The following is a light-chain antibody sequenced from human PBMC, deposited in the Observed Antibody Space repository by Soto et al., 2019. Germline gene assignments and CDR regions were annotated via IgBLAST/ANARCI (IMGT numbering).Light chain of an antibody. V-gene: IGLV2-23*02. Sequence: QSALTQPASVSGSPGQSITISCTGPSRDVGGFNLVSWYQQHPGKDPKFIIYDATKRPSGVSNRFSGSKSGNTASMTISGLQAEDEADYFCCSYARSSTVVFGGGTKRTVL. CDR1: SRDVGGFNL. CDR3: CSYARSSTVV. CDR2: DAT. J-gene: IGLJ2*01.